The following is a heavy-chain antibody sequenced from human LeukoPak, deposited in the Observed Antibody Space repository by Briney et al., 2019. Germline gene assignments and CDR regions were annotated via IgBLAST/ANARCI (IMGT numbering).Heavy chain of an antibody. CDR3: ARADGYYDFWSGYYLNY. J-gene: IGHJ4*02. Sequence: PMASVTVSCKASGGTFSSYTISWVRQAPGQGLEWMGRIIPILGIANYAQKFQGRVTITADKSTSTAYMELGSLRSEDTAVYYCARADGYYDFWSGYYLNYWGQGTLVTVSS. D-gene: IGHD3-3*01. V-gene: IGHV1-69*02. CDR2: IIPILGIA. CDR1: GGTFSSYT.